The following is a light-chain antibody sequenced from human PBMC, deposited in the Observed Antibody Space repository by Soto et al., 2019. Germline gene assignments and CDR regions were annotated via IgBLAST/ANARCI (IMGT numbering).Light chain of an antibody. J-gene: IGKJ2*01. V-gene: IGKV3-15*01. Sequence: EIVMTQSPATLSVSPGERATLSCRASQSITTNLAWYQQKPGQAPRLLIYGASTRATGIPARFSGSGSGTEFTLTISSLQSADSAVYYCQQYNIWPLYTFGQGTKVDIK. CDR1: QSITTN. CDR2: GAS. CDR3: QQYNIWPLYT.